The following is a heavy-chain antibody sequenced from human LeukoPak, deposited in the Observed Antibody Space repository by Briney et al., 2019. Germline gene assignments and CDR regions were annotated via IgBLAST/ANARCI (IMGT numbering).Heavy chain of an antibody. CDR1: VYTFINYG. CDR3: ATGLWFGKYLDV. D-gene: IGHD3-10*01. Sequence: GASVKVSCKASVYTFINYGITWVRQAPGQGLEWMGWISPYNGNTKYLQKFQGRVTMTEDTSTDTAYMELSSLRSEDTAVYYCATGLWFGKYLDVWGKGTTVTISS. V-gene: IGHV1-18*01. CDR2: ISPYNGNT. J-gene: IGHJ6*04.